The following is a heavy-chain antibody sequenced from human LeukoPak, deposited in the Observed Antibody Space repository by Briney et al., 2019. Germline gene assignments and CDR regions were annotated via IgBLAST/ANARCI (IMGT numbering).Heavy chain of an antibody. J-gene: IGHJ4*02. CDR1: GFTFSSYG. V-gene: IGHV3-9*01. D-gene: IGHD3-10*01. CDR3: AKGPHYYGSGSFPDY. CDR2: ISWNSGSI. Sequence: GGSLRLSCAASGFTFSSYGMHWVRQAPGKGLEWVSGISWNSGSIGYADSVKGRFTISRDNAKNSLYLQMNSLRAEDTALYYCAKGPHYYGSGSFPDYWGQGTLVTVSS.